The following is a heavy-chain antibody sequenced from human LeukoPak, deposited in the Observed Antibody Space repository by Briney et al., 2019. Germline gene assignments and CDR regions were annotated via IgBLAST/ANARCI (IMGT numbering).Heavy chain of an antibody. CDR1: GGSISSSHW. J-gene: IGHJ5*02. CDR3: ARSPLPKYRGLHDYGDYVWFDP. Sequence: PSGTLSLTCTVSGGSISSSHWWTWVRQPPGKGLEWIGEIHHSGSTKDSPSLRSRVTISLDKSKNQFSLKLSSVTAADTAVYYCARSPLPKYRGLHDYGDYVWFDPWGQGTLVTVSS. CDR2: IHHSGST. D-gene: IGHD4-17*01. V-gene: IGHV4-4*02.